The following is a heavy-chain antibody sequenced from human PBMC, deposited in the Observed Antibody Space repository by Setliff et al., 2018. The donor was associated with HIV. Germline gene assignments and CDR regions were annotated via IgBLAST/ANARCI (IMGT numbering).Heavy chain of an antibody. Sequence: PGGSLRLSCTASGFSFRNFGMTWVRQAPGKGLEWVSSISSSDDDTHYADSLRGRFTVSRDNANNLLFLEMNNLRVEDTAVYYCARDNYYFDNSGYPVDAFDIWGQGTMVTVSS. CDR3: ARDNYYFDNSGYPVDAFDI. CDR1: GFSFRNFG. D-gene: IGHD3-22*01. J-gene: IGHJ3*02. CDR2: ISSSDDDT. V-gene: IGHV3-21*04.